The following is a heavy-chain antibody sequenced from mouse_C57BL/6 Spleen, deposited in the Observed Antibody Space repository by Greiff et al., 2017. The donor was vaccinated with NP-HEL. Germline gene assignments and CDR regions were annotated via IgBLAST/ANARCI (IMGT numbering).Heavy chain of an antibody. J-gene: IGHJ1*03. Sequence: EVMLVESGEGLVKPGGSLKLSCAASGFTFSSYAMSWVRQTPEKRLEWVAYISSGGDYIYYADTVKGRFTISRDNARNTLYLQMSSLKSEDTAMYYCTRDPAIPTVVATGYFDVWGTGTTVTVSS. CDR3: TRDPAIPTVVATGYFDV. V-gene: IGHV5-9-1*02. CDR2: ISSGGDYI. CDR1: GFTFSSYA. D-gene: IGHD1-1*01.